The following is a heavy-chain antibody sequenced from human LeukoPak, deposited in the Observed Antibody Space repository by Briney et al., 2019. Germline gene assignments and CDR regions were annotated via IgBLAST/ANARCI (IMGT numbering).Heavy chain of an antibody. J-gene: IGHJ5*02. Sequence: GGSLRLSCAASGFTFSSYWMSWVRQAPGKGLEWVANIKQDGSEKYYVDSVKGRFTISRDNAKNSLYLQMNSLRAEDTAVYYCARGVVDYDILTGYGPDRLTHWFDPWGQGTLVTVSS. CDR1: GFTFSSYW. CDR2: IKQDGSEK. CDR3: ARGVVDYDILTGYGPDRLTHWFDP. D-gene: IGHD3-9*01. V-gene: IGHV3-7*01.